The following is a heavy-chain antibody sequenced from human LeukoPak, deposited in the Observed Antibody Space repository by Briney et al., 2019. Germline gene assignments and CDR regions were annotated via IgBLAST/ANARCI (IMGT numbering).Heavy chain of an antibody. D-gene: IGHD1-1*01. J-gene: IGHJ6*03. CDR2: IKQDGSEE. CDR3: ARGRITVTGAIHYYMDV. Sequence: PGGSLRLSCAASGFTFSPYWMTWVRQAPGKGLEWVANIKQDGSEEYYVDSVKGRFTISRDNAKKSLFLQMNSLRVEDTAVYFCARGRITVTGAIHYYMDVWGNGTTLIVSS. CDR1: GFTFSPYW. V-gene: IGHV3-7*03.